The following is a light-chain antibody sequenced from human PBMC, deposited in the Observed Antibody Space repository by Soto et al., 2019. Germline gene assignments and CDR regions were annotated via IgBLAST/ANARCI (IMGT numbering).Light chain of an antibody. CDR2: SNN. CDR3: ASWDDSLNGVV. Sequence: QSVLSQSPSASGTPGQRVTISCSGSSSNIGSNYVFWYQQLPGTAPKVLIYSNNQRPSGVPGRFSDSKSGTSASLAISGLQSEDEADYYCASWDDSLNGVVFGGGTKVTVL. CDR1: SSNIGSNY. J-gene: IGLJ2*01. V-gene: IGLV1-44*01.